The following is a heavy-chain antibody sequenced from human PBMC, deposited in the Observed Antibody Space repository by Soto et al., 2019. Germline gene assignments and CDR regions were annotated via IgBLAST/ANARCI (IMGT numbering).Heavy chain of an antibody. D-gene: IGHD1-26*01. J-gene: IGHJ4*02. Sequence: SETLSLTCTVSGGSISSGGYYWSWIRHHPGKGLEWIGYIYYSGSTYYNPSLKSRVTISVDTSKNQFSLKLSSVTAADTAVYYCARGPGIVGASYWGQGTLVTVSS. CDR1: GGSISSGGYY. V-gene: IGHV4-31*03. CDR3: ARGPGIVGASY. CDR2: IYYSGST.